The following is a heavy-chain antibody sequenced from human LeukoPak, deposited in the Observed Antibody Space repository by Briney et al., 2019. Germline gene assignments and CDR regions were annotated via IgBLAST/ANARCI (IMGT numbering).Heavy chain of an antibody. V-gene: IGHV3-7*01. CDR2: IKQDGSEK. CDR3: ASSGGWIIDY. J-gene: IGHJ4*02. D-gene: IGHD4-23*01. Sequence: GGSLRLSCAASGFTFSNYWMNWVRQAPGKGLEWVANIKQDGSEKYYVDSVKGRFTISRDNAKNSLFLQMNSLRAEDTAVYYCASSGGWIIDYWGQGTLVTVSS. CDR1: GFTFSNYW.